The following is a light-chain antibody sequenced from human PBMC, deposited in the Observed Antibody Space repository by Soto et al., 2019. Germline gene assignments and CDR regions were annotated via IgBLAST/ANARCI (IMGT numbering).Light chain of an antibody. CDR2: AAS. CDR3: LQASSFPFT. V-gene: IGKV1-12*01. Sequence: DIQMTQSPSSVSASVGERVTITCRASQSVSTWLAWYQQIPGKAPKLLIYAASTLQSGVPSRFSGSGSGTDFTLTISSMQPGESATDYCLQASSFPFTLGPGTKVDI. CDR1: QSVSTW. J-gene: IGKJ3*01.